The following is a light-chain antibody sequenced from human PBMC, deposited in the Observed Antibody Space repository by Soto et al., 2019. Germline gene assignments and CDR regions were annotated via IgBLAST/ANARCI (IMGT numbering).Light chain of an antibody. CDR1: QSVGSNY. CDR2: GAS. Sequence: EIVLTQSPGTLSLSLGERATVSCRASQSVGSNYLAWYQRKPGQAPRLLIYGASSRATGIPDRFSGSGSGTDFTLTISRLEPEDFAVYYCQQYGRGPWTFGQGTKVEIK. CDR3: QQYGRGPWT. J-gene: IGKJ1*01. V-gene: IGKV3-20*01.